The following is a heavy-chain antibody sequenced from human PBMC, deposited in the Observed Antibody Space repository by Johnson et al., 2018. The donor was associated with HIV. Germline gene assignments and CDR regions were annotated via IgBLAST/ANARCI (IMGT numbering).Heavy chain of an antibody. CDR1: GFTFSSYA. V-gene: IGHV3-30-3*01. CDR2: ISYDGSNK. CDR3: ARALEVGATSANEACDI. J-gene: IGHJ3*02. D-gene: IGHD1-26*01. Sequence: QVQLVESGGGVVQPWRSLRLSCAASGFTFSSYAMHWVRQAPGKGLEWVAVISYDGSNKSYADSVKGRFTLSRDTSKNTLYLQMNSLRAEDTAVYYCARALEVGATSANEACDIWGQGTMVTVSS.